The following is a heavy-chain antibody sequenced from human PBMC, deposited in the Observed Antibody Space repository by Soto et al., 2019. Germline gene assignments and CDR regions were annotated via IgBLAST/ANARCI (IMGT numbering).Heavy chain of an antibody. Sequence: PGGSLRLSCAASGFTFSSYGMHWVRQAPGKGLEWVAVIWYDGSNKYYADSVKGRFTISRDNSKNTLYLQMNSLRAGDTAVYYCAREGCSSTSCYHFYYYYGMDVWGQGTTVTVSS. V-gene: IGHV3-33*01. CDR1: GFTFSSYG. CDR2: IWYDGSNK. D-gene: IGHD2-2*01. CDR3: AREGCSSTSCYHFYYYYGMDV. J-gene: IGHJ6*02.